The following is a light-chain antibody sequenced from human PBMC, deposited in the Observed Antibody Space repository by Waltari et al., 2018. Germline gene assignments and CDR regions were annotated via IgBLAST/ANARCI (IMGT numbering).Light chain of an antibody. Sequence: QSALTQPASVSGSPGQATTIPCSGTGSDVGAYNYVPWYKRHPGKAPKPIIFDVSNRPSGVATRFSGSTSGDTASLTISWLHAEDEADYYCSSYTSSSTYVVFGGGTKLTVL. CDR2: DVS. V-gene: IGLV2-14*03. CDR3: SSYTSSSTYVV. J-gene: IGLJ2*01. CDR1: GSDVGAYNY.